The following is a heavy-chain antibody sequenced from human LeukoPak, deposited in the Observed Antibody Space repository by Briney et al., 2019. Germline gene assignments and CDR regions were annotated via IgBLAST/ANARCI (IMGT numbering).Heavy chain of an antibody. CDR1: GGSFSGYY. V-gene: IGHV4-30-4*01. D-gene: IGHD3-3*01. J-gene: IGHJ4*02. Sequence: PSETLSLTCAVYGGSFSGYYWSWIRQPPGNGLEWIGYIYYSGSTYYNPSLKSRVTISVDTSKNQFSLKLSSVTAADTAVYYCARDGKDDFWSGYYGYWGQGTLVTVSS. CDR2: IYYSGST. CDR3: ARDGKDDFWSGYYGY.